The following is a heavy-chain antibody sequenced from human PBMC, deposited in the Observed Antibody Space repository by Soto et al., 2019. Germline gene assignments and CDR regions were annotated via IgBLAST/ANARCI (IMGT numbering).Heavy chain of an antibody. CDR2: ISDSGVNT. Sequence: VGSLRLSCAASGFLSSNYAMGWVRQAPGTGLEWVSGISDSGVNTYYADSAKGRFTISRDNSKNALYLEMKSLRAGDTAVYYCIKEARGHSYARLWGRGTPVTVSS. D-gene: IGHD3-16*01. CDR1: GFLSSNYA. CDR3: IKEARGHSYARL. V-gene: IGHV3-23*01. J-gene: IGHJ4*02.